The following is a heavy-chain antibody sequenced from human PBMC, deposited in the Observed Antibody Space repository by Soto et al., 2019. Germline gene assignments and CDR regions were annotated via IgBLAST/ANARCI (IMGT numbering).Heavy chain of an antibody. J-gene: IGHJ6*02. CDR2: IIPIFGTA. Sequence: QVQLVQSGAEVKKPGSSVKVSCKASGGTFSSYAISWVRQAPGQGLEWMGGIIPIFGTANYAQKFQGRVTITADESTSTAYMELSSLRSEDTAVYYCARASLAYAFWSGYYTHYYYYYGMDVWGQGTTVTVSS. CDR1: GGTFSSYA. CDR3: ARASLAYAFWSGYYTHYYYYYGMDV. V-gene: IGHV1-69*01. D-gene: IGHD3-3*01.